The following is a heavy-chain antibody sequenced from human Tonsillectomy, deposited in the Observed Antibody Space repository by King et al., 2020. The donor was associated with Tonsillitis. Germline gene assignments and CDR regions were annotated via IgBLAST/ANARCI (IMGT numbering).Heavy chain of an antibody. J-gene: IGHJ6*03. CDR2: VHYSGIT. V-gene: IGHV4-59*08. Sequence: QLQESGPGLVKPSETLSLTCTVSGGSISGYYWSWIRLPPGKGLEWIGYVHYSGITNYSPSLKSRVTISVDTSKNQFYLRLTSVTAADTAVYYCARLYAATIPGQTYFYHYIEVWGTGTTVTVSS. D-gene: IGHD5-24*01. CDR3: ARLYAATIPGQTYFYHYIEV. CDR1: GGSISGYY.